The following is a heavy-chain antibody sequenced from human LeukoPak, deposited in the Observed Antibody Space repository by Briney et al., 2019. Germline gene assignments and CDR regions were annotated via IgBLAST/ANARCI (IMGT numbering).Heavy chain of an antibody. CDR2: IRQDGNEK. CDR3: VSFYETY. J-gene: IGHJ4*02. D-gene: IGHD2/OR15-2a*01. V-gene: IGHV3-7*01. CDR1: GFTFSNYW. Sequence: GGSLRLSCAASGFTFSNYWMSWVRQAPGKGLEWVANIRQDGNEKYYVDSVKGRFTISRDNAKNTVYLQMNSLRAEDTAVYYCVSFYETYWGRGTLVTVSS.